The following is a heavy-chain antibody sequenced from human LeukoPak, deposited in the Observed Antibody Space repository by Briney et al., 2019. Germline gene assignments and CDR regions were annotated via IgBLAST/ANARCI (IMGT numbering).Heavy chain of an antibody. V-gene: IGHV4-59*12. Sequence: SETLSLTCTVSGGSISSYYWSWIRQPPGKGLEWIGIIYYSGSTYYNPSLKSRVTISVDTSKNQFSLKLSSVIAADTAVYYCARNTVVTPLTRRYYYYYMDVWGKGTTVTVSS. CDR2: IYYSGST. J-gene: IGHJ6*03. CDR3: ARNTVVTPLTRRYYYYYMDV. D-gene: IGHD4-23*01. CDR1: GGSISSYY.